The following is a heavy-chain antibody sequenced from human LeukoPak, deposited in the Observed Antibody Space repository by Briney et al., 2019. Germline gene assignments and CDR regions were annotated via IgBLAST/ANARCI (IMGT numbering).Heavy chain of an antibody. Sequence: GESLKISCKGSGYSFTSYWIGWVRQMPGKGLEWMGIIYPGDSDTRYSPSFQGQVTISADKSISTAYLQWSSLKASDTAMYYCARHSDFWSGGYYYYYYMDVWGKGTTVTVSS. CDR3: ARHSDFWSGGYYYYYYMDV. CDR2: IYPGDSDT. V-gene: IGHV5-51*01. D-gene: IGHD3-3*01. CDR1: GYSFTSYW. J-gene: IGHJ6*03.